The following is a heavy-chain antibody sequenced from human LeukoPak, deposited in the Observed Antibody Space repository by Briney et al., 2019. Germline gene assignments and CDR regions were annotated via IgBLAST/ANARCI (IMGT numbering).Heavy chain of an antibody. D-gene: IGHD1/OR15-1a*01. Sequence: GGSQRLSCAASEFTISRYWMHWVRQAPGKGLVWVSNINNDGSITTYADSVKGRFTISRDNVKNTLFLQMNSLGAEDTALYYCARGWNTTPRSGFDIWGLGTMVTVSS. CDR2: INNDGSIT. V-gene: IGHV3-74*01. CDR1: EFTISRYW. CDR3: ARGWNTTPRSGFDI. J-gene: IGHJ3*02.